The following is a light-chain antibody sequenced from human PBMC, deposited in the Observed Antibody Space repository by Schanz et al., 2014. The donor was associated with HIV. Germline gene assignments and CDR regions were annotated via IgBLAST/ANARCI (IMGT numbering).Light chain of an antibody. V-gene: IGLV2-14*03. J-gene: IGLJ2*01. CDR2: DVS. Sequence: QSALTQPASVSGSLGQSVTVSCTGTSSDVGGYNYVSWYRQHPGKAPKLMIYDVSNRPSGVSSRFSGSKSGNTASLTISGLQAEDEADYYCCSYAGSSTLVVFGGGTKLTVL. CDR3: CSYAGSSTLVV. CDR1: SSDVGGYNY.